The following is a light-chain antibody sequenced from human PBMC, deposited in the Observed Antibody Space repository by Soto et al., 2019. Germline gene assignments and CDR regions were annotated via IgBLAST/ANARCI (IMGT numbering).Light chain of an antibody. J-gene: IGKJ2*01. CDR1: QSVSSW. CDR3: QQYDNYPYT. CDR2: DAS. V-gene: IGKV1-5*01. Sequence: DLQMTQSPSTLSASVGDIVTITCRASQSVSSWLAWYQQKPGKAPKLLIYDASSLESGVPSRFSGSGSGTEFTLTISSLLPDDFATYYCQQYDNYPYTFGQGTRLEIK.